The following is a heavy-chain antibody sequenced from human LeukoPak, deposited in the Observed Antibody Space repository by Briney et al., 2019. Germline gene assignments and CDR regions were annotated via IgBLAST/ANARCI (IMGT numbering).Heavy chain of an antibody. Sequence: GGSLRLSCAASGFRFSTSGMHWVRQAPGKGLEWVSFIRFDGSDEDHGDSVKGRFTISRDNSKNTMYLQMDSLRAEDTAVYYCAKEVTYCSSSSCNDAFDVWGRGTMVIVSS. CDR1: GFRFSTSG. J-gene: IGHJ3*01. CDR2: IRFDGSDE. D-gene: IGHD2-2*01. CDR3: AKEVTYCSSSSCNDAFDV. V-gene: IGHV3-30*02.